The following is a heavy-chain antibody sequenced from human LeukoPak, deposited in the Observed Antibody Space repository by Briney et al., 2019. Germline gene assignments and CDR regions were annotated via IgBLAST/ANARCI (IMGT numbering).Heavy chain of an antibody. CDR1: GFTFDDYA. V-gene: IGHV3-9*01. D-gene: IGHD2-15*01. Sequence: PGGSLRLSCAASGFTFDDYAMHWVRQAPGKGLEWVSGISWNSGSIGYADSVKGRFTISRDNAKNSLYLQMNSLRAEDTALYYCAKDKGCCSGGSCPPSNYYYGMDVWGQGTTVTVSS. CDR2: ISWNSGSI. J-gene: IGHJ6*02. CDR3: AKDKGCCSGGSCPPSNYYYGMDV.